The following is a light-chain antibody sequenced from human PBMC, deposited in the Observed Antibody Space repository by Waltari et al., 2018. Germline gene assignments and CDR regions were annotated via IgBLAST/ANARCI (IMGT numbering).Light chain of an antibody. CDR1: SGHSRYV. V-gene: IGLV4-60*03. CDR3: ETVDSNTHGV. CDR2: VESGGRF. J-gene: IGLJ2*01. Sequence: QPVLTQSSSASAFLGSSVKLTCTLSSGHSRYVIAWHQQQPGKAPRYLMKVESGGRFDKGRRVLVRFAGSSAWADRYLTISNLQPEDESDYYCETVDSNTHGVFGGGTKVIVL.